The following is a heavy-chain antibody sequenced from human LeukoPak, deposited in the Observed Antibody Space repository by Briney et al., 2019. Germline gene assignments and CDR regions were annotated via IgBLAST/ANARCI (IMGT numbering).Heavy chain of an antibody. CDR1: GGSISSYY. Sequence: SETLSLTCTVSGGSISSYYWSWLRQPPGKRLEWIGYIYYSGSTNYNPSLKSRVTISVDTSKNQFSLKLSSVTAADTAVYYCARGQVPAAMGAYWYFDLWGRGTLVTVSS. CDR2: IYYSGST. D-gene: IGHD2-2*01. V-gene: IGHV4-59*01. CDR3: ARGQVPAAMGAYWYFDL. J-gene: IGHJ2*01.